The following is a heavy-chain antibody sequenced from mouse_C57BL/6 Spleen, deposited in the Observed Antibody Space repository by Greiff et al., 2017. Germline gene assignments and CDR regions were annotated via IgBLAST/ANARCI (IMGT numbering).Heavy chain of an antibody. CDR1: GYTFTSYW. CDR2: IDPSDSYT. D-gene: IGHD1-1*01. J-gene: IGHJ2*01. CDR3: ARSARLYGSSLDY. Sequence: QVQLKQPGAELVKPGASVKLSCKASGYTFTSYWMQWVKQRPGQGLEWIGEIDPSDSYTNYNQKFKGKATLTVDTSSSTAYMQLSSLTSEDSAVYYCARSARLYGSSLDYWGQGTTLTVSS. V-gene: IGHV1-50*01.